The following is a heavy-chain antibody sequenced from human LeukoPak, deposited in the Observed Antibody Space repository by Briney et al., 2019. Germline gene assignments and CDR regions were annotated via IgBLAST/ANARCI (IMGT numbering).Heavy chain of an antibody. CDR1: GFTFDDYG. J-gene: IGHJ4*02. Sequence: PGGSLTLSCAASGFTFDDYGMSWVRQAPGKGLEWVSGINWSGGRTGYADSVKGRFTIFRDNAKKSLYVQMNSLRAEDTALYYCAREYYGSGSYYNVGYWGQGTLVTVSS. CDR2: INWSGGRT. CDR3: AREYYGSGSYYNVGY. D-gene: IGHD3-10*01. V-gene: IGHV3-20*04.